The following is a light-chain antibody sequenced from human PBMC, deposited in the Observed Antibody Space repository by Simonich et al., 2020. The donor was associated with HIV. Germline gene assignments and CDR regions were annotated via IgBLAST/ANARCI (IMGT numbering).Light chain of an antibody. CDR3: QQYYSTPT. CDR2: AAS. Sequence: DIQMTQSPSSLSASVGDRVTITCRASQDISNSLVWYQQKPGKAPKLLLYAASRLESRVPSRFSGSGSGTDYTLTISSLQPEDFAAYYCQQYYSTPTFGGGTKVEIK. CDR1: QDISNS. J-gene: IGKJ4*01. V-gene: IGKV1-NL1*01.